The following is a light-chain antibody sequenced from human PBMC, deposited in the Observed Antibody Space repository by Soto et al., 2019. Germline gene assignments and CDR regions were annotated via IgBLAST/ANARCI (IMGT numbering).Light chain of an antibody. V-gene: IGKV3-11*01. Sequence: EIVLTQSPSTLSLSPGERATLSCRASQSVSTYLAWYQQRPGQAPRLLIYDASYRATDIPPRFSGSGSGTDFTLTISSLQSEDFAVYSCHQYGRSPRTFGQGTRLEI. CDR1: QSVSTY. J-gene: IGKJ5*01. CDR2: DAS. CDR3: HQYGRSPRT.